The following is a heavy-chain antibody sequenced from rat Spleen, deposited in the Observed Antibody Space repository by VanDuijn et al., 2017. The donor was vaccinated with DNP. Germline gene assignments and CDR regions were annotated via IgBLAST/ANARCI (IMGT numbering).Heavy chain of an antibody. Sequence: EVQLQESGPGLVKPSQSLSLTCSVTGYSITSNYKWSWIRKFPGNKLEWMGYINNAGNTNYNPSLKSRFPITRDTSKNQFFLQVNSVDTEDTATYYCAIQLVVFDYWGQGVMVTVSS. V-gene: IGHV3-3*01. J-gene: IGHJ2*01. D-gene: IGHD5-1*01. CDR3: AIQLVVFDY. CDR2: INNAGNT. CDR1: GYSITSNYK.